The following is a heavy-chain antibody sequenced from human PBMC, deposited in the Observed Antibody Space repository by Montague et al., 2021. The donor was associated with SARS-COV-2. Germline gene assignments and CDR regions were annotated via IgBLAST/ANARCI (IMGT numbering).Heavy chain of an antibody. Sequence: SLRLSCAASGFTFSSYEMNWVRQAPGRGLEWVSYISGSGSTIYYADSVKGRFTISRDNAKNSLYLQMNSLRAEETAVYYCAREVRGGPDYWGQGTLVTVSS. CDR1: GFTFSSYE. D-gene: IGHD3-10*01. CDR3: AREVRGGPDY. CDR2: ISGSGSTI. J-gene: IGHJ4*02. V-gene: IGHV3-48*03.